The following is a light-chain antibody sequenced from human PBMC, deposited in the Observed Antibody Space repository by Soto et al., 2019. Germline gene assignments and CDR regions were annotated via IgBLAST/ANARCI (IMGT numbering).Light chain of an antibody. V-gene: IGLV2-14*01. Sequence: QSALTQPASVSGSPGQSITISCTGTSSDVGGYNYVSWYQQHPGKAPKLMIYDVSNRPSGVSNRFSGSKSGNTASLTISGLQAEDEADYYCCSYTDSITRYVFGTGTQLTVL. CDR3: CSYTDSITRYV. CDR2: DVS. J-gene: IGLJ1*01. CDR1: SSDVGGYNY.